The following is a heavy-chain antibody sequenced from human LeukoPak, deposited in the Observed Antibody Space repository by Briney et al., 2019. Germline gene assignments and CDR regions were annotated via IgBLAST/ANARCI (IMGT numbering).Heavy chain of an antibody. CDR2: ISGNGEST. CDR1: GFTFKNHA. Sequence: GGSLRLSCAGSGFTFKNHAMSWVRQAPGKGLEGVSSISGNGESTYDADSVKSRFTISRGNSTNTMYLQMNSLRAADTAVYYCAKEEVAQIHNWGQGALVAVSS. CDR3: AKEEVAQIHN. J-gene: IGHJ4*02. V-gene: IGHV3-23*01.